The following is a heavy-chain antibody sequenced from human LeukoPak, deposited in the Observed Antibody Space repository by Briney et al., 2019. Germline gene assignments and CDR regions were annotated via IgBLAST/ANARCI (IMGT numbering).Heavy chain of an antibody. V-gene: IGHV1-46*01. J-gene: IGHJ4*02. D-gene: IGHD3-3*01. CDR2: INPSGGST. CDR1: GYTFTSYY. Sequence: ASVKVSCKASGYTFTSYYMHWARQAPGQGLEWMGIINPSGGSTSYAQKFQGRVTMTRDTSTSTVYMELSSLISEDTAVYYCARAPSRITIFGVVIRHADYFDYWGQGTLVTVSS. CDR3: ARAPSRITIFGVVIRHADYFDY.